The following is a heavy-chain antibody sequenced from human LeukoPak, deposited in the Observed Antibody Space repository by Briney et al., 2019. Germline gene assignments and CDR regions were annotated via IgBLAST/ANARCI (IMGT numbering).Heavy chain of an antibody. J-gene: IGHJ6*02. Sequence: GGSLRLSCAAWGFLFRNSWMRWVRQAPGKGLEWVGRIKTKTDGGTTDYAAPVKGRFTISRDDSKTTLYLQMNSLKTEDTAVYYYTTDRRITAVVTDYGMDVWGQGTTVTVSS. V-gene: IGHV3-15*01. CDR2: IKTKTDGGTT. CDR1: GFLFRNSW. CDR3: TTDRRITAVVTDYGMDV. D-gene: IGHD6-13*01.